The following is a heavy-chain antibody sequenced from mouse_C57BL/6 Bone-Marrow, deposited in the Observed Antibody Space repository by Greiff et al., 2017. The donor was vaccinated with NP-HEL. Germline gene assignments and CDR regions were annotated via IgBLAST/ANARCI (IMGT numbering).Heavy chain of an antibody. J-gene: IGHJ3*01. CDR1: GYTFTDYY. V-gene: IGHV1-76*01. CDR3: DLYYYGSSYVGFAY. CDR2: IYPGSGNT. D-gene: IGHD1-1*01. Sequence: VQLVESGAELVRPGASVKLSCKASGYTFTDYYINWVKQRPGQGLEWIARIYPGSGNTYYNEKFKGKATLTAEKSSSTAYMQLSSLTSEDSAVYFCDLYYYGSSYVGFAYWGQGTLVTVSA.